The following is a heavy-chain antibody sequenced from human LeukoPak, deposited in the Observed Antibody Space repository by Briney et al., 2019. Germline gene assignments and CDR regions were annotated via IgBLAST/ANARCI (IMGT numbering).Heavy chain of an antibody. CDR2: MYPGDSDS. Sequence: PGESRRISCKGSGYIFSDYWINWVRQMPGKGLEWMGIMYPGDSDSRYSPAFQGHVTFSADKSTNTAYLQWNSLNASDTAIYYCARSVVMLGGVLDSWGQGTLVTVSS. D-gene: IGHD3-16*01. CDR1: GYIFSDYW. CDR3: ARSVVMLGGVLDS. V-gene: IGHV5-51*01. J-gene: IGHJ4*02.